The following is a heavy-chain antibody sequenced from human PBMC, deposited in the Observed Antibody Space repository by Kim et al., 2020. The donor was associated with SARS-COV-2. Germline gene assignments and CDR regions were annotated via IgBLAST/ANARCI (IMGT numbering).Heavy chain of an antibody. CDR3: ARGIQLWSLGPTPFDY. CDR2: ISSSSGNI. D-gene: IGHD5-18*01. J-gene: IGHJ4*01. V-gene: IGHV3-21*01. CDR1: GFTFSSYS. Sequence: GGSLRLSCAASGFTFSSYSMNWVRQAPGKGLEWVSYISSSSGNIYYADSVKGRFTISRDNAKNSLYLQMNSLRAEDTAVYYCARGIQLWSLGPTPFDYLG.